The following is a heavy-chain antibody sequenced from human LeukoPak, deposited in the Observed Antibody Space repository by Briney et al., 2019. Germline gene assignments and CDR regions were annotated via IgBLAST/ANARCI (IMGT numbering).Heavy chain of an antibody. CDR2: ISSSSTYI. D-gene: IGHD3-22*01. CDR1: GFTVSSNS. Sequence: GGSLRLSCTVSGFTVSSNSMSWVRQAPGKGLEWVSSISSSSTYIYYADSVKGRFTISRDNAKNSLYLQMNSLRAEDTAVYYCARDLQVDSRASGYWGQGTLVTVSS. V-gene: IGHV3-21*01. CDR3: ARDLQVDSRASGY. J-gene: IGHJ4*02.